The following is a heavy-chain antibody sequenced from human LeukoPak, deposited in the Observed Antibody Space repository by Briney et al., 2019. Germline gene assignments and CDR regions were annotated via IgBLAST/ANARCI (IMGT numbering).Heavy chain of an antibody. V-gene: IGHV3-21*01. D-gene: IGHD3-10*02. CDR3: AELGITMIGGV. Sequence: PGGSLRLSCAASGFGLSSYNMNWVRQAPGMGLEWVSYISSNSENVFYGDSVQGRFTISRDNAKNSLYLQMNSLRAEDTAVYYCAELGITMIGGVWGKGTTVTISS. CDR1: GFGLSSYN. CDR2: ISSNSENV. J-gene: IGHJ6*04.